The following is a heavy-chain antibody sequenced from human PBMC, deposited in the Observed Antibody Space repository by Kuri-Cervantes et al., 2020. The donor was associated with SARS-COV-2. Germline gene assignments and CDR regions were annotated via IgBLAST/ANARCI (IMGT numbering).Heavy chain of an antibody. CDR1: GYTFSDYY. Sequence: ASVKVSCKASGYTFSDYYMYWVRQAPGQGLEWMGWINPNSGGTNYAQKFQGWVTMTRDTSTRTAYMELSRLTSDDTAVYFCARGGKHHHILRFLESVHFDSWGQGTLVTVSS. D-gene: IGHD3-3*01. V-gene: IGHV1-2*04. CDR3: ARGGKHHHILRFLESVHFDS. CDR2: INPNSGGT. J-gene: IGHJ4*02.